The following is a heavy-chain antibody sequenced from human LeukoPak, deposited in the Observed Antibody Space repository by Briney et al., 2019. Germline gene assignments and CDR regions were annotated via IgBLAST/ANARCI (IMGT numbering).Heavy chain of an antibody. J-gene: IGHJ4*02. CDR3: ARVERGGLDY. CDR2: VYPGESS. V-gene: IGHV4-4*07. D-gene: IGHD3-10*01. CDR1: GGSISSYY. Sequence: SETLSLTCTVSGGSISSYYWSWIRQPAGKGLEWIGRVYPGESSEYNPSLKSRVTMSVDTSKNQFSLKVNSVTAADTAVYYCARVERGGLDYWGQGTPVTVSS.